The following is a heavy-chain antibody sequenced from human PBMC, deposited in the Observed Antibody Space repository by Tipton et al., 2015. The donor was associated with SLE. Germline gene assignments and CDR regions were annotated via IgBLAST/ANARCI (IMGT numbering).Heavy chain of an antibody. CDR1: GGSISSSSYY. CDR2: IYYSGST. D-gene: IGHD3-22*01. J-gene: IGHJ4*02. CDR3: ASRYSSAYFDY. Sequence: TLSLTCTVSGGSISSSSYYWGWFRQPPGKGLEWIGRIYYSGSTYYNPSLKSRVTISLDTSKNQFSLKLSSVTAADTAVYYCASRYSSAYFDYWGQGTLATVSS. V-gene: IGHV4-39*07.